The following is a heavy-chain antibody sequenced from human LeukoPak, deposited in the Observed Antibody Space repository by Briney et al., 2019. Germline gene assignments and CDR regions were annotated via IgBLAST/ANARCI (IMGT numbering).Heavy chain of an antibody. J-gene: IGHJ3*02. V-gene: IGHV3-66*01. CDR1: GFTFSSYS. Sequence: GGSLRLSCAASGFTFSSYSMNWVRQAPGKGLEWVSVIYSGGSTDYADSVKGRFTISRDNSKNTLYLQMNSLRAEDTAVYYCAKYYYDSSAAFDIWGQGTMVTVSS. D-gene: IGHD3-22*01. CDR2: IYSGGST. CDR3: AKYYYDSSAAFDI.